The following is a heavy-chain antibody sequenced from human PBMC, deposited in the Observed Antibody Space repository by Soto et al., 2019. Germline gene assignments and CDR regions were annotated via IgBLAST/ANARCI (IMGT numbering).Heavy chain of an antibody. Sequence: QMQLVQSGPEVKKPGTSVKVSCKASGFTFTSSAVQWVRQARGQRLEWIGWIVVGSGNTNYAQKFQERVTIPRDMSTSTAYMELSSLRSEDTAVYYCAADRGHPTVVIFDYWGQGTLVTVSS. CDR3: AADRGHPTVVIFDY. D-gene: IGHD2-21*01. CDR2: IVVGSGNT. J-gene: IGHJ4*02. CDR1: GFTFTSSA. V-gene: IGHV1-58*01.